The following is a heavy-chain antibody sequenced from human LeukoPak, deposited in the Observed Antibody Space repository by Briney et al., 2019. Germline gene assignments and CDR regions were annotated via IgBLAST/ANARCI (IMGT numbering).Heavy chain of an antibody. J-gene: IGHJ4*02. V-gene: IGHV4-30-2*01. CDR3: ARGISSSSSFDY. CDR1: GGSISSGGYY. Sequence: SQTLSLTCTVSGGSISSGGYYWSWIRQPPGKGLEWIGEINHSGSTNYNPSLKSRVTISVDTSKNQFSLKLSSVTAADTAVYYCARGISSSSSFDYWGQGTLVTVSS. CDR2: INHSGST. D-gene: IGHD6-13*01.